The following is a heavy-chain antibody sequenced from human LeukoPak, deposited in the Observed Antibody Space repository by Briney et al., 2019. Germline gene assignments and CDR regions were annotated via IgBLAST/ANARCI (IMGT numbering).Heavy chain of an antibody. CDR2: INTDGTVT. J-gene: IGHJ1*01. CDR1: GFTFSKYC. D-gene: IGHD3-22*01. V-gene: IGHV3-74*01. Sequence: PGGSLSLSCAASGFTFSKYCMLWVRQAPGKGLESVSRINTDGTVTTNADAVKGRFTVSRDNADNTMFRQMNSVRDEDTGVYYCARAPSEIGGYYPEYFRHWGQGTLVIVSS. CDR3: ARAPSEIGGYYPEYFRH.